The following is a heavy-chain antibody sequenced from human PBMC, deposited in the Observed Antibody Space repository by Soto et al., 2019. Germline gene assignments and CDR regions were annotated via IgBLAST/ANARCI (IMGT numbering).Heavy chain of an antibody. CDR2: INHSGST. J-gene: IGHJ4*02. Sequence: SETLSLTCAVYGGSFSGYYWSWIRQPPGKGLEWIGEINHSGSTNYNPSLKSRVTISVDTSKNQFSLKLSSVTAADTAVYYCARGSRYYDYIWGSYRGSYFDYWGQGTLVTVSS. V-gene: IGHV4-34*01. CDR3: ARGSRYYDYIWGSYRGSYFDY. D-gene: IGHD3-16*02. CDR1: GGSFSGYY.